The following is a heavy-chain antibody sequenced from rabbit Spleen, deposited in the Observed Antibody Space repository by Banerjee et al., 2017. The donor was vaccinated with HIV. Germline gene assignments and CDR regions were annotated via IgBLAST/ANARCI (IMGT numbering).Heavy chain of an antibody. J-gene: IGHJ5*01. D-gene: IGHD4-2*01. CDR1: GFSFSGNYW. Sequence: QEQLEESGGDLVKPEGSLTLTCTASGFSFSGNYWICWVRPAPGKGLEWIACIYAGSSDSTYYASWAKGRFTISKTSSTTGTLQMTSLTVADTATYFCARDAGSDAYDWLDLWGQGTLVTVS. CDR2: IYAGSSDST. CDR3: ARDAGSDAYDWLDL. V-gene: IGHV1S45*01.